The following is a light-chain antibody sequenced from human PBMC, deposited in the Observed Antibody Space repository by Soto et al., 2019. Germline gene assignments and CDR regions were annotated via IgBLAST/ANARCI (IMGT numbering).Light chain of an antibody. Sequence: QSALTQPASVSGSPGQSLTIPCTGTSSDIGGSNFVSWYQPHPGQDPKFMIYDVRNRPSVVSNRFSGSKSGNTASLTISGLQAEDEAYYYCSSFATSSSHNVVFGGGTKVTVL. CDR1: SSDIGGSNF. CDR3: SSFATSSSHNVV. J-gene: IGLJ2*01. V-gene: IGLV2-14*03. CDR2: DVR.